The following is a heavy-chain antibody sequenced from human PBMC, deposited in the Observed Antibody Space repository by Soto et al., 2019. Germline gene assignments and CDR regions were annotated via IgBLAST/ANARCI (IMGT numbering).Heavy chain of an antibody. CDR3: ARKSNSDISDYDYFDY. D-gene: IGHD3-22*01. Sequence: EGQLVESGGGLVEPGGSLRLSCAASGFIFSSSDMTWVRQAPGKGLEYVSSINYNGIYSFYAEPAKGRFTISRDNAKNSLYLQMYGLTAEDTAVYFCARKSNSDISDYDYFDYWGQGALVIVSS. CDR1: GFIFSSSD. CDR2: INYNGIYS. V-gene: IGHV3-21*06. J-gene: IGHJ4*02.